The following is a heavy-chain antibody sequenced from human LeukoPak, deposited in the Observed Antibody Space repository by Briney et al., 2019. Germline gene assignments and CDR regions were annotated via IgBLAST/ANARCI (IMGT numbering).Heavy chain of an antibody. CDR3: ATAYYDFWSGYLYYYYMDV. D-gene: IGHD3-3*01. Sequence: VASVKVSCKASGGTFSSYAISWMRQAPGQGLEWMGGSIPIFGTANYAQKFQGRVTITTDESTSTAYMELSSLRSEDTAVYYCATAYYDFWSGYLYYYYMDVWGKGTTVTVSS. CDR1: GGTFSSYA. J-gene: IGHJ6*03. CDR2: SIPIFGTA. V-gene: IGHV1-69*05.